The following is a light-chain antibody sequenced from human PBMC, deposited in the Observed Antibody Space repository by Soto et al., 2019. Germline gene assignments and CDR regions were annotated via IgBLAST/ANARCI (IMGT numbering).Light chain of an antibody. V-gene: IGLV1-44*01. CDR2: TNS. J-gene: IGLJ3*02. Sequence: QSVLTQPPSASGTPGQRVTLSCSGSSSNIETNTVSWYQQLPGTAPKLLIYTNSQRPSGVPDRFSGSKSGTSASLAISGLQSEDEADYYCAAWDDSLNGWVFGGGTKLTVL. CDR3: AAWDDSLNGWV. CDR1: SSNIETNT.